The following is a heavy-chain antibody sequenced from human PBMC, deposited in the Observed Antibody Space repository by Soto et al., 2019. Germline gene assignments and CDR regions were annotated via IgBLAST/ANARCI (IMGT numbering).Heavy chain of an antibody. CDR3: ARDRYSSSWGALFNY. CDR2: ISAYNGNT. D-gene: IGHD6-13*01. J-gene: IGHJ4*02. V-gene: IGHV1-18*01. CDR1: GYTFTSYG. Sequence: QVQLVQSGAEVKKPGASVKVSCKASGYTFTSYGISWVRQAPGQGLEWMGWISAYNGNTNYAQKLQGRVTMTTDTSXXTVYMELRSLRTDDTAVYYCARDRYSSSWGALFNYWGQGDLVTVSA.